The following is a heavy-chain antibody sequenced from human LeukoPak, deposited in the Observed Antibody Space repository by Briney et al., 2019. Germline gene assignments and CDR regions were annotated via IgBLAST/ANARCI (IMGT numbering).Heavy chain of an antibody. CDR1: GGSISSGSYY. CDR2: IYTSGST. V-gene: IGHV4-61*02. D-gene: IGHD7-27*01. CDR3: ATRKLGNDY. Sequence: SETLSLTCTVSGGSISSGSYYWSWIRQPAGKGLEWIGRIYTSGSTNYNPSLKSRVTISVDTSKNQFSLKLYSVTAADTAVYYCATRKLGNDYWGQGTLVTVSS. J-gene: IGHJ4*02.